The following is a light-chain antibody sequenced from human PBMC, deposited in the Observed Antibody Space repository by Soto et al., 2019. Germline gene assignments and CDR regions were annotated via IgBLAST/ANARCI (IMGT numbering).Light chain of an antibody. CDR1: NSNIGSNT. Sequence: QSVLTQPPSASGTPGQRVTISCSGSNSNIGSNTVNWYQQLPGTAPKLLIYSNNQRPSGVPDRFSGSRSGTSASLAISGLQSDDEADYYCAAWDDNLNGVLFGGGTKLTVL. CDR3: AAWDDNLNGVL. J-gene: IGLJ2*01. CDR2: SNN. V-gene: IGLV1-44*01.